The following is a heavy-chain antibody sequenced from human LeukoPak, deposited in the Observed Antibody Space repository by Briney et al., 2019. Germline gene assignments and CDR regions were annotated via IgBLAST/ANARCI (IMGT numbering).Heavy chain of an antibody. Sequence: GGSLRLSCAASGFTFSNYWMTWVRQAPGKGLEWVASISSTGSYIYYADSTKGRFIISRDNAKNSLYLQMNSLRAEDTAIYYCARDPGAARGYSGYDPDYWGQGTLVTVSS. CDR1: GFTFSNYW. D-gene: IGHD5-12*01. V-gene: IGHV3-21*01. CDR3: ARDPGAARGYSGYDPDY. J-gene: IGHJ4*02. CDR2: ISSTGSYI.